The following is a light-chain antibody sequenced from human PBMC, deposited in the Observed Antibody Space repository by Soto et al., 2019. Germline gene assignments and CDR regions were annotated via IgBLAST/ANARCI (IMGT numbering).Light chain of an antibody. J-gene: IGLJ2*01. CDR3: NSYTSTSTRVL. CDR2: EVN. Sequence: QSALTQPASVSGSPGQSITISCTGTSGDVGGYNYVSWYQQHPGKAPKLMIFEVNNRPSGVSNRFSGSKSGNTASLTISGLQAEDEAEYYCNSYTSTSTRVLFGGGTKLTVL. V-gene: IGLV2-14*01. CDR1: SGDVGGYNY.